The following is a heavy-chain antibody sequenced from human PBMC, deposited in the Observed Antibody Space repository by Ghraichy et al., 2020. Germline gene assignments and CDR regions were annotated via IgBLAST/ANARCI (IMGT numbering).Heavy chain of an antibody. V-gene: IGHV4-39*01. J-gene: IGHJ6*02. D-gene: IGHD4-23*01. CDR2: IYYSGST. CDR3: VRKFGGSMDV. Sequence: SQTLSLTCTVSGGSISSSSYYWGWIRQPPGKGLEWIGSIYYSGSTYYNPSLKSRVTISVDTSKNQFSLKLSSVTAADTAVYYCVRKFGGSMDVWGQGTTVTVSS. CDR1: GGSISSSSYY.